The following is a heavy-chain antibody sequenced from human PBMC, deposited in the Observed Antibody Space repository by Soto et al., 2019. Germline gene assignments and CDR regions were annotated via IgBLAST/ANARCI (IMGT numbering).Heavy chain of an antibody. CDR1: GYTFTSYD. D-gene: IGHD6-13*01. CDR3: AIRVWGQQLVNFDT. V-gene: IGHV1-8*01. J-gene: IGHJ5*02. Sequence: QVQLVQSGAEVKKPGASVKVSCKASGYTFTSYDINWVRQATGQGLEWMGWMNPNSGNTGYAQKFQGRVTMTRNTXXSTAYMELSSLRSEDTAVYYCAIRVWGQQLVNFDTWGQGTLVTVSS. CDR2: MNPNSGNT.